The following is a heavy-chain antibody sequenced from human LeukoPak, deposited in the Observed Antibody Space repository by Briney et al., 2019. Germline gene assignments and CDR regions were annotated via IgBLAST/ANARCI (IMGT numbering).Heavy chain of an antibody. Sequence: GGSLRLSCAASGFTFSSYGMHWVRQAPGKGLEWVSAISGSGGSTYYADSVKGRFTISRDNSKNTLYLQMNSLRAEDTAVYYCTRGATGSHYWGQGTLVTVSS. CDR3: TRGATGSHY. V-gene: IGHV3-23*01. CDR2: ISGSGGST. D-gene: IGHD1-26*01. CDR1: GFTFSSYG. J-gene: IGHJ4*02.